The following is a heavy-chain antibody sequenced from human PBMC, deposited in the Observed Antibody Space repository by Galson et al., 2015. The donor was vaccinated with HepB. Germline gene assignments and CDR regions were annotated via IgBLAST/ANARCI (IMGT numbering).Heavy chain of an antibody. V-gene: IGHV3-30*03. CDR3: ATLGIYSYGWDY. CDR1: GFTFSSYG. J-gene: IGHJ4*02. CDR2: ISYDGSNK. Sequence: TLRLSCAASGFTFSSYGMHWVRQAPGKGLEWVAVISYDGSNKYYADSVKGRFTISRDNSKNTLYLQMNSLRAEDTAVYYCATLGIYSYGWDYWGQGTLVTVSS. D-gene: IGHD5-18*01.